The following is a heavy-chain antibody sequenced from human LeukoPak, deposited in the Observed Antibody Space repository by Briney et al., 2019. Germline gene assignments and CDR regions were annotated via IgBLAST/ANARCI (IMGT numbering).Heavy chain of an antibody. Sequence: GASVKVSCTASGYTFTNYGISWVRQAPGQGPEWMGWISAYNGNTNYAQKLQGRVTMTTDTSTNTVYMELRSLRSDDTAVYYCARDEGYDYYGTDVWGQGTTVTVSS. CDR1: GYTFTNYG. CDR2: ISAYNGNT. CDR3: ARDEGYDYYGTDV. J-gene: IGHJ6*02. V-gene: IGHV1-18*01.